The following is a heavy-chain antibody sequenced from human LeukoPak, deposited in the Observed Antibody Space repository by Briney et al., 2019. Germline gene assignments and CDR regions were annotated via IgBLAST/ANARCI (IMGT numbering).Heavy chain of an antibody. J-gene: IGHJ3*02. CDR2: INHSGST. CDR1: GFTFSSYS. V-gene: IGHV4-34*01. Sequence: GSLRLSCAASGFTFSSYSMNWVRQPPGKGLEWIGEINHSGSTNYNPSLKSRVTISVDTSKNQFSLKLSSVTAADTAVYYCARFRRITIFGVVIIFGAFDIWGQGTMVTVSS. CDR3: ARFRRITIFGVVIIFGAFDI. D-gene: IGHD3-3*01.